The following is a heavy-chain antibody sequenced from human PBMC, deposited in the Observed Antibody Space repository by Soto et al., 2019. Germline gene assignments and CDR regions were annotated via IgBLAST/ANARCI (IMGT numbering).Heavy chain of an antibody. Sequence: PGGSLRLSCAASGFTFSSYSMNWVRQAPGKGLEWVSSISSSSYIYYADSVKGRFTISRDNAKNSLYLQMNSLRAEDTAVYYCARGRYDYGDYEGDYWGQGTLVTVSS. CDR3: ARGRYDYGDYEGDY. V-gene: IGHV3-21*01. CDR1: GFTFSSYS. D-gene: IGHD4-17*01. J-gene: IGHJ4*02. CDR2: ISSSSYI.